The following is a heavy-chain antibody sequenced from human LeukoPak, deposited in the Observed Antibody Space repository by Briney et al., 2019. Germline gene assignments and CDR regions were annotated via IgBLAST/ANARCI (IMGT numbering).Heavy chain of an antibody. CDR2: INSDGGDT. D-gene: IGHD6-19*01. Sequence: PGGSLRLSCAASGFTFSNYWMHWVRQAPGKGLVWVSRINSDGGDTDYADSVKGRFTISRDNAKNTLFLEMNSLRAEDTAVYYCATIAVTPALDYRGQGVLVAVSS. CDR1: GFTFSNYW. CDR3: ATIAVTPALDY. V-gene: IGHV3-74*01. J-gene: IGHJ4*02.